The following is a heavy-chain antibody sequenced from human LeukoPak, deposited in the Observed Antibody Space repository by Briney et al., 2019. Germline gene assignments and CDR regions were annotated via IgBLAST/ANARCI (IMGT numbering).Heavy chain of an antibody. CDR2: ITPYNGNT. J-gene: IGHJ4*02. V-gene: IGHV1-18*04. Sequence: ASVKVSCKASGYTFTSYGINWVRQAPGQGLELMGWITPYNGNTNYAQKIQGGVTMTTDTSTNTAYMELRSLTSDDTAVYYCARVVVVAATEAPYYFDYWGQGALVSVSS. D-gene: IGHD2-15*01. CDR1: GYTFTSYG. CDR3: ARVVVVAATEAPYYFDY.